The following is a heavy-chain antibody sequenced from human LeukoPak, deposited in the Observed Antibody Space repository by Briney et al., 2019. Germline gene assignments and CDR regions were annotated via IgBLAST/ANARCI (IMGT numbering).Heavy chain of an antibody. V-gene: IGHV4-59*01. Sequence: SETLSLTCAVSGGSISRYYWTWIRQPPGKALEWIGYISYSGSTNYNPSLKSRVTVSVDTSKNQFSLKLSSVTAADTAMYYCALGFCFSGASCNYFDYWGQGTLVTVSS. J-gene: IGHJ4*02. CDR1: GGSISRYY. CDR3: ALGFCFSGASCNYFDY. CDR2: ISYSGST. D-gene: IGHD1-26*01.